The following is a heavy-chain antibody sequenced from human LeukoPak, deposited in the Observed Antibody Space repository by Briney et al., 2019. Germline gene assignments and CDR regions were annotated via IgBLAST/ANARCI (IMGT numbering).Heavy chain of an antibody. CDR2: IKQDGSEK. CDR3: ASSPPYSSGWRPFDY. J-gene: IGHJ4*02. V-gene: IGHV3-7*01. D-gene: IGHD6-19*01. Sequence: GGSLRLSCAASGFTVSSYWMSWVRQAPGKGLEWVANIKQDGSEKYYVDSVKGRFTISRDNAKNSLYLQMNSLRAEDTAVYYCASSPPYSSGWRPFDYWGQGTLVTVSS. CDR1: GFTVSSYW.